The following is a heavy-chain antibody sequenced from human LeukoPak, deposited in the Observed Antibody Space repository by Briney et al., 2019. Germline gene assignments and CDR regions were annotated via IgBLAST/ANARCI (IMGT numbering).Heavy chain of an antibody. CDR1: GGSISGTNW. D-gene: IGHD3-16*01. J-gene: IGHJ3*02. CDR2: IYHSGST. CDR3: ARDAVVGGAFDI. V-gene: IGHV4-4*02. Sequence: SETLSLTCGVSGGSISGTNWWSWVRQPPGKGLEWIGEIYHSGSTNYNPSLKSRVTISVDKSKNQFSLKLSSVTAADTAVYYCARDAVVGGAFDIWGQGTMVTVSS.